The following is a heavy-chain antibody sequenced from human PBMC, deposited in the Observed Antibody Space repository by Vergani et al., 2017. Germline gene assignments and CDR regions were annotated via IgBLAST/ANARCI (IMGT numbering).Heavy chain of an antibody. J-gene: IGHJ4*02. V-gene: IGHV3-43*01. CDR2: ISWEGGRT. CDR1: GFPLDDYT. Sequence: EVQLVESGGVVVQPGGSLRLSCAASGFPLDDYTIHWVRQAPGKGLELVSIISWEGGRTYYADSVKGRLTNSRDNSKNSLYLQMNRLRTEDTALYFCAKDMGYCSSTSGYNLGVFDYWGQGALVTXSS. CDR3: AKDMGYCSSTSGYNLGVFDY. D-gene: IGHD2-2*02.